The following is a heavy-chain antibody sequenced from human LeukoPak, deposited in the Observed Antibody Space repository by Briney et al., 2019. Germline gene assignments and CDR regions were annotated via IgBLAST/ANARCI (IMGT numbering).Heavy chain of an antibody. V-gene: IGHV1-69*01. Sequence: ASVKVSCKASGGTFSSYAISWVRQAPGQGLEWMGGIIPIFGTANYAQKFQGRVTITADESTSTAYMELSSLRSEDTAVYYCAREVSNYNNDCLDYWGQGTLVTVSS. CDR1: GGTFSSYA. D-gene: IGHD4-11*01. CDR3: AREVSNYNNDCLDY. CDR2: IIPIFGTA. J-gene: IGHJ4*02.